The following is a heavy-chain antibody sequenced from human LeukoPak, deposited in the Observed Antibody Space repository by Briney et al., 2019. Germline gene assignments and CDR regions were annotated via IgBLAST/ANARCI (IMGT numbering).Heavy chain of an antibody. CDR3: ARDGNYYDSSGYYYEPAPIPGDYFDY. CDR1: GFTFSSYG. V-gene: IGHV3-30*02. Sequence: QTGGSLRLSCAASGFTFSSYGMHWVRQAPGKGLEWVAFIRYDGSNKYYADSVKDRFTISRDNSKTTLYLQMNSLRAEDTAVYYCARDGNYYDSSGYYYEPAPIPGDYFDYWGQGTLVTVSS. D-gene: IGHD3-22*01. J-gene: IGHJ4*02. CDR2: IRYDGSNK.